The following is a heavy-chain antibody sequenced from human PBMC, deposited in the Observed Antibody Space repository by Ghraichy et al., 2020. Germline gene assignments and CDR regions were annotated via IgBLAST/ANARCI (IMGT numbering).Heavy chain of an antibody. CDR1: GYTFSNYW. J-gene: IGHJ6*03. V-gene: IGHV5-51*01. Sequence: GESLNISCKASGYTFSNYWIAWVRLMPGKGLEWMGVIYPGDSDIRYSPSFQGQVTISVDKSISTAYLQWSSLQASDTAMYFCAKITISARLTLRWGSPKDHYYMDVWGKGTTVTVSS. D-gene: IGHD6-6*01. CDR3: AKITISARLTLRWGSPKDHYYMDV. CDR2: IYPGDSDI.